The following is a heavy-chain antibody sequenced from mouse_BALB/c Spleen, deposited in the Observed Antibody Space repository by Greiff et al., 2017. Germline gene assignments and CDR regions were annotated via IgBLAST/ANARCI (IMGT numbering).Heavy chain of an antibody. Sequence: EVKLMESGGGLVKPGGSLKLSCAASGFTFSSYTMSWVRQTPEKRLEWVATISSGGSYTYYPDSVKGRFTISRDNAKNTLYLQMSSLKSEDTAMYYCTRRSSYYFDEGGQGTTLTVSS. CDR1: GFTFSSYT. CDR2: ISSGGSYT. V-gene: IGHV5-6-4*01. D-gene: IGHD1-1*01. CDR3: TRRSSYYFDE. J-gene: IGHJ2*01.